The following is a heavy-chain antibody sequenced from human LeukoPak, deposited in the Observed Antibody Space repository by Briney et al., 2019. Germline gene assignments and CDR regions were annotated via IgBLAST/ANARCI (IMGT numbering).Heavy chain of an antibody. CDR1: GYSINFGHL. D-gene: IGHD3-22*01. CDR2: INHSGRT. V-gene: IGHV4-38-2*02. CDR3: ARESSAVAHTMMRDWLDP. Sequence: SQTLSLTCDVSGYSINFGHLWGWIRQPPGKGLEWIASINHSGRTYYTQSLKSRVTISVDTLKNQFSLKVTSVTAEDTAMYFCARESSAVAHTMMRDWLDPWGQGTLVTVSS. J-gene: IGHJ5*02.